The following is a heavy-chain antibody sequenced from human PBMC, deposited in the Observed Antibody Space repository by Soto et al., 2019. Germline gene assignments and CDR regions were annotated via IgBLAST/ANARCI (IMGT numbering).Heavy chain of an antibody. V-gene: IGHV1-69*10. CDR2: TIPALGKT. CDR1: GDNFKKNF. Sequence: SVKVSCKASGDNFKKNFLTWVRQAPGQGLEWMGGTIPALGKTHYIEKFQGRVTITVDDATRTVYMEVRDLTSEDAAIYYCARGPFRPSAMDVWGQGTTVTVSS. CDR3: ARGPFRPSAMDV. J-gene: IGHJ6*02. D-gene: IGHD3-10*01.